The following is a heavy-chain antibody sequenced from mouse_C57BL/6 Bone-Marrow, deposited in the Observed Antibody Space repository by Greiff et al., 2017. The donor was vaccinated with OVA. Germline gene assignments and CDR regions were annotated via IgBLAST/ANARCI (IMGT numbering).Heavy chain of an antibody. Sequence: VQLQQSGAELARPGASVKLSCKASGYTFTSYGISWVKQRTGQGLEWIGEIYPRSGNTYYNEKFKGKATLTADKSSSTAYMELRSLTSEDSAVYVCARSRITTVVALPPDYWGQGTTLTVSS. CDR3: ARSRITTVVALPPDY. CDR2: IYPRSGNT. CDR1: GYTFTSYG. D-gene: IGHD1-1*01. J-gene: IGHJ2*01. V-gene: IGHV1-81*01.